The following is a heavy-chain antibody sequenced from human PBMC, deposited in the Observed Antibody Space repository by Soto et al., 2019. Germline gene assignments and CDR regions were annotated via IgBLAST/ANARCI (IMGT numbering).Heavy chain of an antibody. CDR1: GYTFTRYT. CDR3: SRAAYSSGYSSDY. CDR2: INAGRGNT. V-gene: IGHV1-3*01. D-gene: IGHD5-18*01. J-gene: IGHJ4*02. Sequence: QVQLVQSGAEVKQPGASVKISCKTSGYTFTRYTIHWVRQAPGQRLEWMGRINAGRGNTKYSAKLQGRVTITADISASPAYMELSRLTSADPALYYCSRAAYSSGYSSDYWGQGKLVTVSS.